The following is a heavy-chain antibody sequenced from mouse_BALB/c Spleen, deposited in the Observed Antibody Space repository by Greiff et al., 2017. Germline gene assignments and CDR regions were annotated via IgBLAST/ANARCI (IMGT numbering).Heavy chain of an antibody. J-gene: IGHJ2*01. Sequence: QVQLQQSGAELAKPGASVKMSCKASGYTFTSYWMHWVKQRPGQGLEWIGYINPSTGYTEYNQKFKDKATLTADKSSSTAYMQLSSLTSEDSAVYYCARTISAYYFDYWGQGTTLTVSS. CDR1: GYTFTSYW. D-gene: IGHD6-2*01. V-gene: IGHV1-7*01. CDR3: ARTISAYYFDY. CDR2: INPSTGYT.